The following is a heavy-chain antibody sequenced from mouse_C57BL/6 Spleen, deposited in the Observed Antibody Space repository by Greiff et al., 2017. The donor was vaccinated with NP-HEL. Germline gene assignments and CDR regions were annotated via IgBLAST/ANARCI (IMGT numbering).Heavy chain of an antibody. J-gene: IGHJ2*01. CDR2: INYDGSST. D-gene: IGHD1-1*01. CDR3: ARSYGSLYYFDY. Sequence: EVQVVESEGGLVQPGSSMKLSCTASGFTFSDYYMAWVRQVPEKGLEWVANINYDGSSTYYLDSLKSRFIISRDNAKNILYLQMSSLKSEDTATYYCARSYGSLYYFDYWGQGTTLTVSS. V-gene: IGHV5-16*01. CDR1: GFTFSDYY.